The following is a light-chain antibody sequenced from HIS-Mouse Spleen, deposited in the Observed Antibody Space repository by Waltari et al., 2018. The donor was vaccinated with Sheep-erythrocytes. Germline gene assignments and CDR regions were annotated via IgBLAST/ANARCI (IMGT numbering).Light chain of an antibody. CDR3: SSYAGSNNWV. V-gene: IGLV2-8*01. J-gene: IGLJ3*02. CDR2: EVS. Sequence: QSALTQPPSASGSPGPSVTISCTGTSSDVGGYNYVSWYHQPPGKAPKLMIYEVSKRPSGVPDRFSGSKSGNTASLTVSGLQAEDEADYYCSSYAGSNNWVFGGGTKLTVL. CDR1: SSDVGGYNY.